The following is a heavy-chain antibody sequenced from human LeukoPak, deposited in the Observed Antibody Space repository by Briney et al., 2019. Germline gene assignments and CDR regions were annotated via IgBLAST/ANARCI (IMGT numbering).Heavy chain of an antibody. CDR1: GYTFTCYY. CDR3: ARGRIVGATYYFDY. J-gene: IGHJ4*02. Sequence: GASVKVSCKASGYTFTCYYMHWVRQAPGQGLEWMGWINPNSGGTNYAQKFQGRVTMTRDTSISTAYMELSRLRSDDTAVYYCARGRIVGATYYFDYWGQGTLVTVSS. D-gene: IGHD1-26*01. CDR2: INPNSGGT. V-gene: IGHV1-2*02.